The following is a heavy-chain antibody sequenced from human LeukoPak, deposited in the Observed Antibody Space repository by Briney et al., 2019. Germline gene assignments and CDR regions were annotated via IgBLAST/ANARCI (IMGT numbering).Heavy chain of an antibody. D-gene: IGHD3-10*01. CDR1: GFSFSGSA. Sequence: GGSLRLSCAASGFSFSGSAIHWVRQPSGKGLEWVGRIRSKANSYETAYSASVTGRFTISRDDSKNTAYLQMNSLKTEDTAVYYCTRLTMVRGLIIYFDYWGQGTLVTVSS. CDR2: IRSKANSYET. V-gene: IGHV3-73*01. CDR3: TRLTMVRGLIIYFDY. J-gene: IGHJ4*02.